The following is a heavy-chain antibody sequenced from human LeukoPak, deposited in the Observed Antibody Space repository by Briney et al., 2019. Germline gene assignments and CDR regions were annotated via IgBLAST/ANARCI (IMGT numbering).Heavy chain of an antibody. V-gene: IGHV3-11*01. CDR2: ISSSGTTI. CDR3: ARQTVGVTGVGITGVLDS. CDR1: RFNFIDYY. J-gene: IGHJ4*02. Sequence: GGSLRLSCAASRFNFIDYYITWIRQAPGQGLEWVSSISSSGTTIDYADSVKGRFTISRDNRKKLLYLQMNSLRVEDTAVYYCARQTVGVTGVGITGVLDSWGQGALVTVSS. D-gene: IGHD1-26*01.